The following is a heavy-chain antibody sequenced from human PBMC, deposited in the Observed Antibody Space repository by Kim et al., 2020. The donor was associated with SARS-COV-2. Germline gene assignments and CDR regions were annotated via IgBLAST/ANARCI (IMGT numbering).Heavy chain of an antibody. CDR1: GYTFTSYY. D-gene: IGHD3-3*01. J-gene: IGHJ5*02. V-gene: IGHV1-46*01. Sequence: ASVKVSCKASGYTFTSYYMHWVRQAPGQGLEWMGIINPSGGSTSYAQKFQGRVTMTRDTSTSTVYMELSSLRSEDTAVYYCARGALRFLEWQHWFDPWGQGTLVTVSS. CDR3: ARGALRFLEWQHWFDP. CDR2: INPSGGST.